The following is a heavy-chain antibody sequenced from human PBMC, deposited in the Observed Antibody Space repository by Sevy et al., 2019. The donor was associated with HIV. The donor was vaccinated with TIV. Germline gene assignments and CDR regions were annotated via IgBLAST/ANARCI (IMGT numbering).Heavy chain of an antibody. D-gene: IGHD1-26*01. CDR2: IKSKTDGGTT. CDR3: TTGPVGATTTY. Sequence: GGSLRLSCAASEFTFSNAWMSWVRQAPGKGLEWVGRIKSKTDGGTTDYAAPVKGRFTISRDDSKNTLYLQMNSLKTEDTAVYYCTTGPVGATTTYWGQGTLVTVSS. V-gene: IGHV3-15*01. CDR1: EFTFSNAW. J-gene: IGHJ4*02.